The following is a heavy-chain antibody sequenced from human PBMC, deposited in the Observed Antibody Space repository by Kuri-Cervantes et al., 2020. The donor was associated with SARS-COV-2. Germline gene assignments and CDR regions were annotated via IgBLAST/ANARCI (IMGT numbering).Heavy chain of an antibody. J-gene: IGHJ3*02. CDR3: TTDSQWEPLRHAFDI. CDR2: IGTAGDT. V-gene: IGHV3-13*01. D-gene: IGHD1-26*01. Sequence: GESLKISCAASGFTFSSYDMHWVRQATGKGLEWVSAIGTAGDTYYPGSVKGRFTISRENAKNSLYLQMNSLRAGDTAVYYCTTDSQWEPLRHAFDIWGQGTMVTVSS. CDR1: GFTFSSYD.